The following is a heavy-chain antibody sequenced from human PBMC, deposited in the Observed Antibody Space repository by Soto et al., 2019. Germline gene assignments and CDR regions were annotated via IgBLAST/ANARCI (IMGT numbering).Heavy chain of an antibody. D-gene: IGHD5-12*01. Sequence: QITLKESGPTLVKPTQTLTLTCTFSGFSLSTSGVGVGWIRQPPGKALEWLALIYWDDDERYSPSLKSRLTITKDTSKNQVVLTMTNMDPVDTATYYCAHRLGRNIVSANWFDPWGQGTLVTVSS. CDR2: IYWDDDE. CDR1: GFSLSTSGVG. V-gene: IGHV2-5*02. J-gene: IGHJ5*02. CDR3: AHRLGRNIVSANWFDP.